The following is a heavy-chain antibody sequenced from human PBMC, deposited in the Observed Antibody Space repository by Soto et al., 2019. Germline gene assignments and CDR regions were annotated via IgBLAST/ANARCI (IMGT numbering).Heavy chain of an antibody. CDR2: INPNSGGT. Sequence: GASVKVSCKASGYTFTGYYMHWVRQAPGQGLEWMGWINPNSGGTNYAQKFQGWVTMTRDTSISTAYMEPSRLRSDDTAVYYCARTPYGSGSYYYYGMDVWGQGTTVTVSS. J-gene: IGHJ6*02. V-gene: IGHV1-2*04. CDR3: ARTPYGSGSYYYYGMDV. CDR1: GYTFTGYY. D-gene: IGHD3-10*01.